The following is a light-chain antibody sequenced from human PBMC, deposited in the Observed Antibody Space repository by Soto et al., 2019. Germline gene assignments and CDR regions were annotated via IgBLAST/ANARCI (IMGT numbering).Light chain of an antibody. Sequence: EIVLTQSPGTLSLSPGERATLSCRASQSVSSNYLAWYQRKPGQAPRLLLYGASSRAIDIPNRFSGSGSGTDFTLTITRLEPEDFAVYYCQQYGSSPPTFGQGTKVEI. CDR1: QSVSSNY. CDR2: GAS. V-gene: IGKV3-20*01. CDR3: QQYGSSPPT. J-gene: IGKJ1*01.